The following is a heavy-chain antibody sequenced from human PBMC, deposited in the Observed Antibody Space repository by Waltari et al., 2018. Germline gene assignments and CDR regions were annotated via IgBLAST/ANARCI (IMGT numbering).Heavy chain of an antibody. Sequence: QVQLQQWGAGLLKPSETLSLTCAVYGGSFSGYSWSWIRQPPGKGLGWIGEINHSGSTNYNPSLKSRVTISVDTSKNQFSLKLSSVTAADTAVYYCARGRYYYDSSVGNHYYYGMDVWGQGTTVTVSS. D-gene: IGHD3-22*01. V-gene: IGHV4-34*01. CDR3: ARGRYYYDSSVGNHYYYGMDV. CDR2: INHSGST. J-gene: IGHJ6*02. CDR1: GGSFSGYS.